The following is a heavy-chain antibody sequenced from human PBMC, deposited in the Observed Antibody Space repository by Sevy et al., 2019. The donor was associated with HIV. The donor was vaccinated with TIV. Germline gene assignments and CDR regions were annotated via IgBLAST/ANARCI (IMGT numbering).Heavy chain of an antibody. CDR2: IYPGDSDT. CDR3: ARRLAAYCGGDCYSGDFDY. CDR1: GYSFTSYW. V-gene: IGHV5-51*01. J-gene: IGHJ4*02. Sequence: GESLKISCKGSGYSFTSYWIGWVRQMSGKGLEWMGIIYPGDSDTRYSPSFQGQVTISADKSISTAYLQWSSLKASDTAMYYCARRLAAYCGGDCYSGDFDYWGQGTLVTVSS. D-gene: IGHD2-21*01.